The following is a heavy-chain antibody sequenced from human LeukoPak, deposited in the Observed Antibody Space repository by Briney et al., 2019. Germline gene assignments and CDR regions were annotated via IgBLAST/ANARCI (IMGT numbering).Heavy chain of an antibody. V-gene: IGHV4-34*01. J-gene: IGHJ4*02. CDR2: ISHSGIT. CDR3: TRQSGTVTPIDY. Sequence: SETLSLTCAVSSGSLSGYSWGWIRQPPGKGLEWVGEISHSGITNYNASLKSRVTISLKKSEIQFSLMLSSVTAADTAVYFCTRQSGTVTPIDYWSQGTLVTVSS. CDR1: SGSLSGYS. D-gene: IGHD4-17*01.